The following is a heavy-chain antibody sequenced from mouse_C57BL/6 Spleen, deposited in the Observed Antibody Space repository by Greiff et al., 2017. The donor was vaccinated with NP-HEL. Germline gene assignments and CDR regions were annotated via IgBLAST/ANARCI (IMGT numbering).Heavy chain of an antibody. CDR3: ARPGYYGSSSAMDY. CDR2: ISSGSSTI. V-gene: IGHV5-17*01. Sequence: EVKVVESGGGLVKPGGSLKLSCAASGFTFSDYGMHWVRQAPEKGLEWVAYISSGSSTIYYADTVKGRFTISRDNAKNTLFLQMTSLRSEDTAMYYCARPGYYGSSSAMDYWGQGTSVTVSS. CDR1: GFTFSDYG. J-gene: IGHJ4*01. D-gene: IGHD1-1*01.